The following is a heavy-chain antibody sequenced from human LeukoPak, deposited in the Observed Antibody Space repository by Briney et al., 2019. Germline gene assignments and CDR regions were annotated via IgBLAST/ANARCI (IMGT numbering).Heavy chain of an antibody. CDR3: ARHVPWASMSYHAFDI. D-gene: IGHD2/OR15-2a*01. CDR2: IYYSGST. CDR1: GGSISSSSYY. J-gene: IGHJ3*02. Sequence: SETLSLTCTVSGGSISSSSYYWGWIRQPPGKGLEWIGSIYYSGSTYYNPSLKSRVTISVDTSKNQFSLKLSSVTAADTAVYYCARHVPWASMSYHAFDIWGQGTMVTVSS. V-gene: IGHV4-39*01.